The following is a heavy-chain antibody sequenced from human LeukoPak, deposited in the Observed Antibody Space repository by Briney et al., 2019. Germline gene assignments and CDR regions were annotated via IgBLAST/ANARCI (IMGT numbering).Heavy chain of an antibody. J-gene: IGHJ6*03. Sequence: GGSLRLSCAASGFTFSDSYMSWIRQAPGKGLEWVSYISSNGGSIYYADSVKGRFTVSRDNAKNSLYMRMNSLRAEDTAVYYCARAVYRSGWHFYGKDYYYYYMDVWGKGTMVTISS. V-gene: IGHV3-11*01. D-gene: IGHD6-19*01. CDR2: ISSNGGSI. CDR3: ARAVYRSGWHFYGKDYYYYYMDV. CDR1: GFTFSDSY.